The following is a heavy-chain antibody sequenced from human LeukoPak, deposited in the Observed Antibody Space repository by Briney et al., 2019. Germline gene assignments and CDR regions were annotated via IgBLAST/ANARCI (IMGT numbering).Heavy chain of an antibody. CDR2: ISRSGSSI. Sequence: PGGSLRLSCAASGFTFSSYEMNWVRQAPGKGLEWVSYISRSGSSIYYADSVKGRFTISRDNAKNSLYLQMNSLRAEDTAVYYCARVRQTTVTTAYYFDYWGQGTLVTVSS. CDR1: GFTFSSYE. CDR3: ARVRQTTVTTAYYFDY. V-gene: IGHV3-48*03. D-gene: IGHD4-17*01. J-gene: IGHJ4*02.